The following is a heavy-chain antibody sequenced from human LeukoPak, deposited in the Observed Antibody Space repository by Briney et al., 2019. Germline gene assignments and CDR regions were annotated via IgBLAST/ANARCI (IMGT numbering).Heavy chain of an antibody. Sequence: GGSLRLSCAASGFTVSSNYMSWVRQAPGKGLEWVANIKQDGSEKYYVDSVKGRFTISRDNTKNSLYLQMDSLRAEDTAVYFCARTIYYYDSRDYYNFPDYWGQGTLVTVSS. CDR3: ARTIYYYDSRDYYNFPDY. CDR1: GFTVSSNY. CDR2: IKQDGSEK. V-gene: IGHV3-7*04. D-gene: IGHD3-22*01. J-gene: IGHJ4*02.